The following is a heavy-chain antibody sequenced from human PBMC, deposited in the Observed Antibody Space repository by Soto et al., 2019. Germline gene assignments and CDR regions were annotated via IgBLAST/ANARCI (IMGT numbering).Heavy chain of an antibody. CDR3: AKSTSGVVTAPDY. CDR1: GFTFSSYG. V-gene: IGHV3-30*18. D-gene: IGHD2-21*02. J-gene: IGHJ4*02. CDR2: ISYDGSNT. Sequence: QVQLVESGGGVVQPGRSLRLSCAASGFTFSSYGMNWVRQAPGKGLEWVAVISYDGSNTYYADSVKGRFTISRDNSKNTLYMQMNRLRAEDTAVYYCAKSTSGVVTAPDYWGQGTLVTVSS.